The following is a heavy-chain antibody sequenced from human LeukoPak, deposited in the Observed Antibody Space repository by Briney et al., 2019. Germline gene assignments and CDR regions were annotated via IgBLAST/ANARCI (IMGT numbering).Heavy chain of an antibody. CDR3: ARDVWVRGVIISDY. J-gene: IGHJ4*02. V-gene: IGHV4-4*02. Sequence: SGTLSLTCAVSGGTIRSTNWWTWVRQPPGKGLEWIGEVDHSGYTNYNPSPKSRVTISVDKSKNHFSLKLSSVTAADTAIYYCARDVWVRGVIISDYWGQGTLVTVSS. CDR2: VDHSGYT. CDR1: GGTIRSTNW. D-gene: IGHD3-10*01.